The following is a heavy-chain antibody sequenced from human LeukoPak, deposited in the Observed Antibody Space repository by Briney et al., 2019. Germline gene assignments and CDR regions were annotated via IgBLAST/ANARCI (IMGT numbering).Heavy chain of an antibody. J-gene: IGHJ6*02. CDR3: AKGGGDYLIFYGMDV. CDR1: GFTFSSYE. D-gene: IGHD4-17*01. V-gene: IGHV3-48*03. Sequence: PGGSLRLSCAASGFTFSSYEMNWVRQAPGKGLEWVSYINSIGITIYYADSVKGRFTISRDNAKNSLYLQMNSLRAEDTAVYYCAKGGGDYLIFYGMDVWGQGTTVTVSS. CDR2: INSIGITI.